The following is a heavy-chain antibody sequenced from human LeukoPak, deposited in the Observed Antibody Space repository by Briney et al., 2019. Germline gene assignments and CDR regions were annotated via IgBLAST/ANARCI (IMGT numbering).Heavy chain of an antibody. D-gene: IGHD2-21*01. V-gene: IGHV3-48*01. CDR1: GFTFNRNS. Sequence: GGSLRLSCAASGFTFNRNSMNWVRQAPGKGLEWVSYISSTGMTIYYADSVRGRFTISRDNSKNTLYLQMDSLRSEDTAVYYCARDFFPIADSTWYEIGYWGQGTLVTVSS. CDR3: ARDFFPIADSTWYEIGY. CDR2: ISSTGMTI. J-gene: IGHJ4*02.